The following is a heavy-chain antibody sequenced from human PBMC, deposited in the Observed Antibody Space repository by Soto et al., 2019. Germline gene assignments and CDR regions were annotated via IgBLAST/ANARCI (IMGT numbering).Heavy chain of an antibody. CDR3: ARGDSTDCSNGVCSFFYNHDMDV. CDR2: INPKSGGT. V-gene: IGHV1-2*04. J-gene: IGHJ6*02. CDR1: GYSFTDYH. Sequence: GASVKVSCKASGYSFTDYHIHWVRQAPGQGLEWLGRINPKSGGTSTAQKFQGWVTMTADTSISTASMELTRLTSDDTAIYYCARGDSTDCSNGVCSFFYNHDMDVWGQGTTVTVSS. D-gene: IGHD2-8*01.